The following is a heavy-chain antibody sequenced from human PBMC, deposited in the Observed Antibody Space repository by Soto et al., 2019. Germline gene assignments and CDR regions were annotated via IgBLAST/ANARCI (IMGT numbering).Heavy chain of an antibody. CDR1: GGTFSSYT. D-gene: IGHD1-26*01. CDR2: IIPILGIA. CDR3: ARFGGATTNWYFDL. V-gene: IGHV1-69*02. Sequence: QVQLVQSGAEVKKPGSSVKVSCKASGGTFSSYTISWVRQAPGQGLEWMGRIIPILGIANYAQKFQGRVTITADKSTSTAYMELSSLRSEDTAVYYCARFGGATTNWYFDLWGRGTLVTVSS. J-gene: IGHJ2*01.